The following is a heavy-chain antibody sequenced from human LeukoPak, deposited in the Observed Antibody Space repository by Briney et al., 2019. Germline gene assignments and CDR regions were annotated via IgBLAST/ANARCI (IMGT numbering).Heavy chain of an antibody. CDR2: INPNSGGT. V-gene: IGHV1-2*06. J-gene: IGHJ5*02. CDR1: GYTFTGYY. CDR3: ARGYCSSTSCYIDDP. D-gene: IGHD2-2*02. Sequence: ASVKVSCKASGYTFTGYYMHWVRQAPGQGLEWMGRINPNSGGTNYAQKFQGRVTMTRDTSISTAYMELSRLRPDDTAVYYCARGYCSSTSCYIDDPWGQGTLVTVSS.